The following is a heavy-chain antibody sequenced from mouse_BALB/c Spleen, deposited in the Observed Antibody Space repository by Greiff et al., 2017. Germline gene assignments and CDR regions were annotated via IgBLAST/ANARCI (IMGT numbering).Heavy chain of an antibody. V-gene: IGHV1-12*01. J-gene: IGHJ1*01. CDR2: IYPGNGDT. CDR1: GYTFTSYN. CDR3: ARGGWLLRFWYFDV. Sequence: LQQPGAELVKPGASVKMSCKASGYTFTSYNMHWVKQTPGQGLEWIGAIYPGNGDTSYNQKFKGKATLTADNSSSTAYMQLSSLTSEDSAVYYCARGGWLLRFWYFDVWGAGTTVTVSS. D-gene: IGHD2-3*01.